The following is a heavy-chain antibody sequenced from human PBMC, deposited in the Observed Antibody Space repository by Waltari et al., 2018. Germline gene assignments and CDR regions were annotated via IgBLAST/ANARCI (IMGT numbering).Heavy chain of an antibody. D-gene: IGHD6-19*01. Sequence: QVQLVQSGAEVKKPGASVKVSCKASGYTFTGYYMHWVRQAPGQGLEWMGRINPNRGGTNYAQKFQGRVTMTRDTSISTAYMELSRLRSDDTAVYYCASGQWLAITDYWGQGTLVTVSS. V-gene: IGHV1-2*06. CDR3: ASGQWLAITDY. CDR1: GYTFTGYY. CDR2: INPNRGGT. J-gene: IGHJ4*02.